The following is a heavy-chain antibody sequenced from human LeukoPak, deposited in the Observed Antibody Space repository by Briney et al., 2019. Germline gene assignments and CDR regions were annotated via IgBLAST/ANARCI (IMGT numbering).Heavy chain of an antibody. CDR3: ARDKIVGATHFDY. Sequence: GGSLRLSCAASGFTFSSHWMSWVRQAPGKGLEWVANIKQDGSEKYYVDSVKGRFTISRDNAKNSVYLQMNSLRAEDTAVYYCARDKIVGATHFDYWGQGTLVTGSS. J-gene: IGHJ4*02. CDR2: IKQDGSEK. CDR1: GFTFSSHW. V-gene: IGHV3-7*01. D-gene: IGHD1-26*01.